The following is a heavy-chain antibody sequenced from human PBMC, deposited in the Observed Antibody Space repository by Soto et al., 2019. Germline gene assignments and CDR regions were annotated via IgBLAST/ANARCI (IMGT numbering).Heavy chain of an antibody. J-gene: IGHJ4*02. CDR2: IIPIFGTA. CDR1: GGTFSSYA. Sequence: SVKVSCKASGGTFSSYAISWVRQAPGQGLEWMGGIIPIFGTANYAQKFQGRVTITADKSTSTAYMELSSLRSDDTAVYYCARDQQLQAFDYWGQGTLVTVSS. V-gene: IGHV1-69*06. D-gene: IGHD6-13*01. CDR3: ARDQQLQAFDY.